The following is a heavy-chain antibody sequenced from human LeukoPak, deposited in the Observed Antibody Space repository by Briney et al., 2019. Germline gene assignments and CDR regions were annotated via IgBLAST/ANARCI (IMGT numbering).Heavy chain of an antibody. CDR2: VASSGTS. CDR3: ARVVRGVVTSNWFDP. Sequence: PSETLSLTCTDSGDSLNTYYWTWIRQTPGKELEWIGFVASSGTSNYNPSLKSRVSISIDTSKNQFSLALTSVTPADTAVYYCARVVRGVVTSNWFDPWGQGTLVSVSS. J-gene: IGHJ5*02. CDR1: GDSLNTYY. V-gene: IGHV4-59*01. D-gene: IGHD2-21*02.